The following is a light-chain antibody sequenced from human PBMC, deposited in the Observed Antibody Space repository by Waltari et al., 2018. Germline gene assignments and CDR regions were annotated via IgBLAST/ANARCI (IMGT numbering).Light chain of an antibody. Sequence: EALLTQSPLSLPVTPGQPASISCRASQSLVFSDGNTYLNWFHQRPGQPPRRLIYKVSNRDSGVPDRFRGSGSGTHFTLNISSVESEDIGVYYCMQGTQWPWTFGQGTKVAIK. J-gene: IGKJ1*01. CDR3: MQGTQWPWT. V-gene: IGKV2-30*01. CDR2: KVS. CDR1: QSLVFSDGNTY.